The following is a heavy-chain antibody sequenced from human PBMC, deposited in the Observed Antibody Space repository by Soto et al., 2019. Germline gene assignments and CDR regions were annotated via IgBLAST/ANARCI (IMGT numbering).Heavy chain of an antibody. CDR2: ISHARST. D-gene: IGHD2-2*01. Sequence: SETLSLTCTVSSGSMSSSTWWGWVRQPPGKGLEWIGEISHARSTAYNPSLESRFIISLDTSKNQLSLSLTSATAADTAVYYCARDPHCSTTSCPFDYWGQGAPVTVSS. J-gene: IGHJ4*02. CDR3: ARDPHCSTTSCPFDY. V-gene: IGHV4-4*02. CDR1: SGSMSSSTW.